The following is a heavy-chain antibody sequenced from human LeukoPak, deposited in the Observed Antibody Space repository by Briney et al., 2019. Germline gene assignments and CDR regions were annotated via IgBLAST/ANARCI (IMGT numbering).Heavy chain of an antibody. CDR1: GFTFSSYS. J-gene: IGHJ4*02. CDR2: ISSSGSTI. CDR3: GYYYGSGSYWEYFDY. D-gene: IGHD3-10*01. Sequence: GGTLRLSCAASGFTFSSYSMNWVRQAPGKGLEWVSYISSSGSTIYYADSVKGRFTISRDNAKNSLYLQMNSLRAEDTAVYYCGYYYGSGSYWEYFDYWGQGTLVTVSS. V-gene: IGHV3-48*04.